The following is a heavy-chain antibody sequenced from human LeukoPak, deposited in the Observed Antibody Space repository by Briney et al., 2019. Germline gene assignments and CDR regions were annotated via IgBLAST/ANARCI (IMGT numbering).Heavy chain of an antibody. D-gene: IGHD2-15*01. CDR1: GGSISSYY. CDR3: ASGEFRHVLQVDY. CDR2: IYYTVHT. J-gene: IGHJ4*02. Sequence: SGSLSLTCTVSGGSISSYYGSWMRQPPGEGLEWIGYIYYTVHTYYSPSLKSRVTISLDTSKNLFSLNLSSLTAADTAVYYCASGEFRHVLQVDYWGQGTLVAVFS. V-gene: IGHV4-59*01.